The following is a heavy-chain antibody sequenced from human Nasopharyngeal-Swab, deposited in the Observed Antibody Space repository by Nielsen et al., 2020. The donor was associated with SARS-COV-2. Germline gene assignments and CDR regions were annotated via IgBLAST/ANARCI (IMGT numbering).Heavy chain of an antibody. V-gene: IGHV4-59*01. CDR3: ARVQVGDDFWTGYHFDY. Sequence: GSLRLSCTVSGGSMNSYYWYWIRQPPGKGLEWIGYVFNSGSTEYSPSLKRRATISVDTSNNQFSLKLSSVTAADTAVYFCARVQVGDDFWTGYHFDYWGQGTLVTVSS. CDR1: GGSMNSYY. CDR2: VFNSGST. J-gene: IGHJ4*02. D-gene: IGHD3/OR15-3a*01.